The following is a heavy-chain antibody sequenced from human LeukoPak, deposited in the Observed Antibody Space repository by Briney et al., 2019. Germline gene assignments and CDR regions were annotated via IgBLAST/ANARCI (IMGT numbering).Heavy chain of an antibody. D-gene: IGHD6-13*01. Sequence: ASVKVSCKASGGTFSSYAINWVRQAPGQGLEWMGVIIPIFGTANYAQKFQGRVTITTDESTSKAYMELSSLRSEDTAVYYCARASRLYSSCWTLFDPWGQGTLVTVSS. CDR1: GGTFSSYA. CDR3: ARASRLYSSCWTLFDP. CDR2: IIPIFGTA. J-gene: IGHJ5*02. V-gene: IGHV1-69*05.